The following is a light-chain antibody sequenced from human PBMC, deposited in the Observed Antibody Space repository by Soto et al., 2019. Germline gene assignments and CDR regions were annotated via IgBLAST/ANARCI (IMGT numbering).Light chain of an antibody. Sequence: EIVLTQSPGTLSLSPGERSTLSCRASQSVSSSSLAWYQQNPGQATRLLIYEASSRATGIPDRFSGSGSGTDFTLTISRLEPEDFAVYYCQHYNNWPWTFGKGKKVDI. CDR2: EAS. CDR3: QHYNNWPWT. J-gene: IGKJ1*01. CDR1: QSVSSSS. V-gene: IGKV3D-20*02.